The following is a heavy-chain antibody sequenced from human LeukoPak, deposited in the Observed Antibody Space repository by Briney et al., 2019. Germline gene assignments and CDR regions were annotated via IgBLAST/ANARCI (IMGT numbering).Heavy chain of an antibody. D-gene: IGHD3-10*02. CDR3: ASSITTLGGFDAFDI. Sequence: GGSLRLSCAASGFTFSAYSMNWVRQAPGKGLEWVSYIKSSSTTIYYADSVKGRFTISRDNAKSSLFLQMNSLRAEDTAVYYCASSITTLGGFDAFDIWGQGTMVTVSS. J-gene: IGHJ3*02. CDR2: IKSSSTTI. CDR1: GFTFSAYS. V-gene: IGHV3-48*04.